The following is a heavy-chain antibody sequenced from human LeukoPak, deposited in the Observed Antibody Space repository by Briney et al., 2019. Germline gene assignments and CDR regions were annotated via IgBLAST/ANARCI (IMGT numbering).Heavy chain of an antibody. V-gene: IGHV3-30*04. Sequence: GRSLRLSCAASGFTFSSYAMHWVRQAPGKGLEWVAVISYDGSNKYYADSVKGRFTISRDSSKNTLYLQMNSLRAEDTAVYYCAIGDGLGELSSSFNYWGQGTLVTVSS. CDR2: ISYDGSNK. CDR1: GFTFSSYA. CDR3: AIGDGLGELSSSFNY. J-gene: IGHJ4*02. D-gene: IGHD3-16*02.